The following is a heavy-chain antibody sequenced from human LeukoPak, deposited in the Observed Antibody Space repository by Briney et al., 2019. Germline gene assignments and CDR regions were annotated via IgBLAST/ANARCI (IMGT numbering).Heavy chain of an antibody. CDR1: GFTFSSYG. CDR2: IWYDGSNK. J-gene: IGHJ4*02. Sequence: GGSLRLSCAASGFTFSSYGMHWVRQAPGKGLEWVAVIWYDGSNKYYADSVKGRFTISRDNSKNTLYLQMNSLRAEDTAVYYCARDPGGCDWFGSYFDYWGQGTLVTVSS. CDR3: ARDPGGCDWFGSYFDY. V-gene: IGHV3-33*01. D-gene: IGHD2-21*02.